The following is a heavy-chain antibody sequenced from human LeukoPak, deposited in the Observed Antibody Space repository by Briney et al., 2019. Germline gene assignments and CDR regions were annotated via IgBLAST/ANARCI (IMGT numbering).Heavy chain of an antibody. V-gene: IGHV3-33*01. D-gene: IGHD4-17*01. J-gene: IGHJ6*02. CDR3: ARLAGDGDYYYYYGMDV. CDR2: IWYDGSNK. CDR1: GFTFSSYG. Sequence: PGRSLRLSCAASGFTFSSYGMHWVRQAPGKGLEWVAVIWYDGSNKYYADSVKGRFTISRDNSKNTLYLQMNSLRAEDTAVYYCARLAGDGDYYYYYGMDVWSQGTTVTVSS.